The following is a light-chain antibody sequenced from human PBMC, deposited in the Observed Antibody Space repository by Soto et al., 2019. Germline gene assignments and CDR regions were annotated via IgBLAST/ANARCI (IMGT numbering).Light chain of an antibody. J-gene: IGLJ3*02. CDR3: SSYTRSSSWV. CDR2: EVT. V-gene: IGLV2-14*01. Sequence: QSALTQPASVSGSPGQSITISCTGTSSDVGAYNYVSWYQQHSGKAPKLIIYEVTTRPSGVSNRFSASKSANTASLTIFGLQAEDEADYYCSSYTRSSSWVFGGGTKLTVL. CDR1: SSDVGAYNY.